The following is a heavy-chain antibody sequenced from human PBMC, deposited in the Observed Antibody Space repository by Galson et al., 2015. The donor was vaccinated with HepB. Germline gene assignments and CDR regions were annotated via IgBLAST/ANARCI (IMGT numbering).Heavy chain of an antibody. CDR1: GGSISSGDYY. Sequence: LSLTCSVSGGSISSGDYYWSWIRQPPGKGLEWIGYIYYSGSTYYNPSLKSRVSISVDTSKNQFSLKLRSVTAADTAVYYCARDLHYYETSGFNAFDVWGQGTLVSVSS. CDR2: IYYSGST. J-gene: IGHJ3*01. D-gene: IGHD3-22*01. V-gene: IGHV4-30-4*01. CDR3: ARDLHYYETSGFNAFDV.